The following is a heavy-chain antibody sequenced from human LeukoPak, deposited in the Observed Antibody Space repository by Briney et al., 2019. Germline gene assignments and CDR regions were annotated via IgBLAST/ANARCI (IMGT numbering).Heavy chain of an antibody. CDR1: GYTFTSYA. D-gene: IGHD1-26*01. CDR2: INTNTGNP. J-gene: IGHJ3*02. CDR3: AREIPTRGSRDAFGI. Sequence: ASVKVSCKASGYTFTSYAMNWVRQAPGQGLEWMGWINTNTGNPTYAQGFTGRFVFSLDTSVSTACLQISSLKAEDTAVYYCAREIPTRGSRDAFGIWGQGTMVTVSS. V-gene: IGHV7-4-1*02.